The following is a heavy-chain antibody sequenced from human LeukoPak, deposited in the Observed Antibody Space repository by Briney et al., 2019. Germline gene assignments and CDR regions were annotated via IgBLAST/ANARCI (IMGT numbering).Heavy chain of an antibody. Sequence: GASVKVSCKASGYTFTGYYMHWVRQAPGQGLEWMGWINPNSGGTNYAQKFQGRVTMTSDTSISTAYIELSRLRSDDTAVYYCARGWDLHAYSLYYYYYMDVWGKGTTVTVSS. D-gene: IGHD1-26*01. J-gene: IGHJ6*03. V-gene: IGHV1-2*02. CDR3: ARGWDLHAYSLYYYYYMDV. CDR2: INPNSGGT. CDR1: GYTFTGYY.